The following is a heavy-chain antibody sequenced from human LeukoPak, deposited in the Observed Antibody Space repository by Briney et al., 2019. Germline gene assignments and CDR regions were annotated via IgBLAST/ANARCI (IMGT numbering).Heavy chain of an antibody. CDR2: INHSGST. V-gene: IGHV4-34*01. D-gene: IGHD3-9*01. Sequence: PGGSLRLSCAASGFTFSSYGMHWVRQPPGKGLEWIGEINHSGSTNYNPSLKSRVTISVDTSKNQFSLKLSSVTAADTAVYYCARRRYFDWLIRRPNWFDPWGQGTLVTVSS. CDR3: ARRRYFDWLIRRPNWFDP. J-gene: IGHJ5*02. CDR1: GFTFSSYG.